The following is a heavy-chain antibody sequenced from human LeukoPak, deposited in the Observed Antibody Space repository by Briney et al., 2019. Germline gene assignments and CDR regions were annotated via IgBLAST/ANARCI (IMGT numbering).Heavy chain of an antibody. CDR3: ARNQYYGPGSYVDY. Sequence: SVKVSCKASGGTFSSYAISWVRQAPGQGLEWMGGIIPIFGTANYAQKFQGRVTITADKSTSTAYMELSSLRSEDTAVYYCARNQYYGPGSYVDYWGQGTLVTVSS. J-gene: IGHJ4*02. D-gene: IGHD3-10*01. CDR1: GGTFSSYA. CDR2: IIPIFGTA. V-gene: IGHV1-69*06.